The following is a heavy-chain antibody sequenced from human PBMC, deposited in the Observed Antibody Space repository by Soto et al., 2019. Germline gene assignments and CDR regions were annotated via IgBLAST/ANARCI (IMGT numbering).Heavy chain of an antibody. Sequence: QVQLVQSGDEMRKPGASVKVSCQASGYTFSNYGITWVRQAPGQGLEWMGWISAHNGNSEYAQSLQGRLTLTTDTSTSTAYMELRSLRSDDTAVYYCARDWYFYGSGSPNHMDVWGKGTTVSVSS. CDR3: ARDWYFYGSGSPNHMDV. J-gene: IGHJ6*03. CDR1: GYTFSNYG. V-gene: IGHV1-18*01. CDR2: ISAHNGNS. D-gene: IGHD3-10*01.